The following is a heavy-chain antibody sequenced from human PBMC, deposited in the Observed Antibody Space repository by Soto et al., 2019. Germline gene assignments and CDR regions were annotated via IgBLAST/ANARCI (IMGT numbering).Heavy chain of an antibody. D-gene: IGHD6-19*01. V-gene: IGHV3-23*01. CDR3: AKGLTGHSSGWYFNYSYYYGMDV. CDR2: ISGSGGST. Sequence: GGSLSLSCAASGFTFSSYAMSWVRQAPGKGLEWVSAISGSGGSTYYADSVKGRFTISRGNSKNTLYLQMSSLRAEDTAVYYCAKGLTGHSSGWYFNYSYYYGMDVWGQGTSVTVSS. J-gene: IGHJ6*02. CDR1: GFTFSSYA.